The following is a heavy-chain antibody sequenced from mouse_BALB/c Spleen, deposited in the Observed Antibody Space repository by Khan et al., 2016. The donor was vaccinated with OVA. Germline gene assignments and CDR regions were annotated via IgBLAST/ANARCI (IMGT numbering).Heavy chain of an antibody. Sequence: VQLKESGPELVKPGASVKMSCEASGYTFTSYVIHWVKQKPGQGLEWIGYIYPFNDDTKYNEKFKGKATLTSDTSSSTAYMELRSLTSEDSAVYCCAKNYRYDVYFDYWGQGTTLTVSS. D-gene: IGHD2-14*01. V-gene: IGHV1S136*01. CDR2: IYPFNDDT. J-gene: IGHJ2*01. CDR3: AKNYRYDVYFDY. CDR1: GYTFTSYV.